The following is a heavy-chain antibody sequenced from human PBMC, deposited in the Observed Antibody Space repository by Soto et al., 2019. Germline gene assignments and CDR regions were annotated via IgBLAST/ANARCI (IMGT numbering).Heavy chain of an antibody. V-gene: IGHV3-30*18. CDR2: ISYDGSNK. J-gene: IGHJ6*02. Sequence: SLRLSCAASGFTFSSYGMHWVRQAPGKGLEWVAVISYDGSNKYYADSVKGRFTISRDNSKNTLYLQMNRLRAEDTAVYYCAKDFQKSNYYYGMDVWVQGTTVSVS. CDR3: AKDFQKSNYYYGMDV. CDR1: GFTFSSYG.